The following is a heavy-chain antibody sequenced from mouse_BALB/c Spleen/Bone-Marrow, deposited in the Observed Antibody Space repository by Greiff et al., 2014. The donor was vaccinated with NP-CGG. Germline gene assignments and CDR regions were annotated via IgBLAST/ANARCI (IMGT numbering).Heavy chain of an antibody. Sequence: EVQVVESGGGLVQPGGSLKLSCAASGFTFSSYTMSWVRQAPEKRLEWVAYISNGGGSTYYPDTVKGRFTISRDNAKNTLYLQMSSLKSEDTAMYYCARHGGSRGYYFDYWGQGTTLTVSS. D-gene: IGHD1-1*01. CDR2: ISNGGGST. CDR1: GFTFSSYT. CDR3: ARHGGSRGYYFDY. J-gene: IGHJ2*01. V-gene: IGHV5-12-2*01.